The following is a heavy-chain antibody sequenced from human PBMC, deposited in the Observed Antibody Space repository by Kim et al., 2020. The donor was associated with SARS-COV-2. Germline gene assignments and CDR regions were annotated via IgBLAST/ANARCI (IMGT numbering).Heavy chain of an antibody. V-gene: IGHV3-7*03. D-gene: IGHD3-22*01. CDR3: ASHRSGYYYGGVFDY. Sequence: VESVKGRLPISSKDAKNSLYLQMNSLRAEDTAVYYCASHRSGYYYGGVFDYWGQGTLVTVSS. J-gene: IGHJ4*02.